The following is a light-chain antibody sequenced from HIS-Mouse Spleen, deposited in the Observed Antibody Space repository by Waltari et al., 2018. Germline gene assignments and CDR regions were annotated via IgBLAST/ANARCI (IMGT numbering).Light chain of an antibody. CDR3: MIWHSSAWV. Sequence: QAVLTQPSSLSPSPGASARLTCPLRSGIHVGPYTIDWYPQTPGRPPQYLLRYKPDSDKQQGSGVPSRFSGSKDASANAGILLISGLQSEDEADYYCMIWHSSAWVFGGGTKLTVL. CDR1: SGIHVGPYT. J-gene: IGLJ3*02. V-gene: IGLV5-45*02. CDR2: YKPDSDK.